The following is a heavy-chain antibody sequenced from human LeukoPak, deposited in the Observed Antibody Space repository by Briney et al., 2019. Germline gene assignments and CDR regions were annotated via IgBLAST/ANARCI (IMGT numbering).Heavy chain of an antibody. D-gene: IGHD3-22*01. CDR3: ARGGYYDSSGYPFDY. V-gene: IGHV4-34*01. J-gene: IGHJ4*02. CDR1: GGSFSGYY. Sequence: PLETLSLTCAVYGGSFSGYYWSWIRQPPGKGLEWIGEINHSGSTNYNPSLKSRVTISVDTSKNQFSLKLSSVTAADTAVYYCARGGYYDSSGYPFDYWGQGTLVTVSS. CDR2: INHSGST.